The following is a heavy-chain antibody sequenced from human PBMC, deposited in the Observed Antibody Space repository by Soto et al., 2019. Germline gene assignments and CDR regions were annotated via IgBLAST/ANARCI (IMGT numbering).Heavy chain of an antibody. CDR2: INPITGDT. J-gene: IGHJ6*02. CDR1: GYTFTDYY. CDR3: ARVTGFQDGMEV. Sequence: VQLMQSGAEVKKPGASVKVSCKASGYTFTDYYLHWVRQAPGQGLEWMGWINPITGDTKSTQKFQARVTMTRDTSIGTASLKLTGLTPAAPPVYYCARVTGFQDGMEVWGRGPRSPSP. V-gene: IGHV1-2*02. D-gene: IGHD6-25*01.